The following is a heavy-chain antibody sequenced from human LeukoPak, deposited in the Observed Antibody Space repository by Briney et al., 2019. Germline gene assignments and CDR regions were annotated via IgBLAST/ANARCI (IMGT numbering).Heavy chain of an antibody. CDR1: GFTFSSYS. CDR3: ARLGDYGSGSYYPTKDY. Sequence: PGGSLRLSCAAPGFTFSSYSVNWVRQAPGKGLEWVSSISSSSSYIYYADSVKGRFTISRDNAKNSLYLQMNSLRAEDTAVYYCARLGDYGSGSYYPTKDYWGQGTLVTVSS. CDR2: ISSSSSYI. D-gene: IGHD3-10*01. J-gene: IGHJ4*02. V-gene: IGHV3-21*01.